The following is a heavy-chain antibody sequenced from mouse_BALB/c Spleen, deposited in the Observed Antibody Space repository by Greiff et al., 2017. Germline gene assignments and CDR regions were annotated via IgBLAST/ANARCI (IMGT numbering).Heavy chain of an antibody. D-gene: IGHD2-2*01. V-gene: IGHV2-2*02. CDR1: GFSLTSYG. CDR2: IWSGGST. J-gene: IGHJ3*01. CDR3: ARNGDYGYDSWFAY. Sequence: VHLVESGPGLVQPSQSLSITCTVSGFSLTSYGVHWVRQSPGKGLEWLGVIWSGGSTDYNAAFISRLSISKDNSKSQVFFKMNSLQANDTAIYYCARNGDYGYDSWFAYWGQGTLVTVSA.